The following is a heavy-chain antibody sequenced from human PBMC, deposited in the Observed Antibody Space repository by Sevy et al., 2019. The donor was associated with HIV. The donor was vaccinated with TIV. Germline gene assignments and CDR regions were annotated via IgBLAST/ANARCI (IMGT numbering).Heavy chain of an antibody. Sequence: SETLSLTCTVSGGSVNSGSYYWSWIRQPPGKGLEWIGYIYYSGSTNYNPSLKSRVTISVDTSKNQFSLKLSSVTAADTAVYYCARDQDLDYIGAFDIWGQGTMVTVSS. J-gene: IGHJ3*02. CDR3: ARDQDLDYIGAFDI. D-gene: IGHD2-2*02. V-gene: IGHV4-61*01. CDR1: GGSVNSGSYY. CDR2: IYYSGST.